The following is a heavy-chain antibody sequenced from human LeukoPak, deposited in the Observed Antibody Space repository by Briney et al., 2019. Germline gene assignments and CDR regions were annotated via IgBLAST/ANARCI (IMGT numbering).Heavy chain of an antibody. Sequence: SVKVSCKASGGTFSSYAISWVRQAPGQGLEWMGGIIPIFGTANYAQKFQGRVTITTDESTSTAYMELSSLRSEDTAVYYCARFIDIVVVPAALGWFDPWGQGTLVTVSS. CDR3: ARFIDIVVVPAALGWFDP. J-gene: IGHJ5*02. D-gene: IGHD2-2*01. CDR2: IIPIFGTA. V-gene: IGHV1-69*05. CDR1: GGTFSSYA.